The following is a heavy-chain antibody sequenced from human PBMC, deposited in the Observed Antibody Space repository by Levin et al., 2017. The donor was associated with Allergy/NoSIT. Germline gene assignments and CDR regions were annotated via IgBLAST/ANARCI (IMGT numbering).Heavy chain of an antibody. CDR1: GDSVSSNSAT. CDR3: ARDGPAIAVFDF. V-gene: IGHV6-1*01. CDR2: TYYRSKWLF. D-gene: IGHD1-14*01. Sequence: SQTLSLTCAISGDSVSSNSATWNWIRQSPSRGLEWLGRTYYRSKWLFDYAIPVKSRITVTPDTSKNQFSLQLNSVTPEDTAVYYCARDGPAIAVFDFWGQGTLVTVSS. J-gene: IGHJ4*02.